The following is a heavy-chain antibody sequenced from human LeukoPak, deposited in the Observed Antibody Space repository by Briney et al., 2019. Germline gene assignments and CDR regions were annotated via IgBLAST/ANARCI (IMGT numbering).Heavy chain of an antibody. CDR1: GYTFTSYD. V-gene: IGHV1-8*01. CDR3: ARGITGTTAGYNWFDP. Sequence: GASVKVSCKASGYTFTSYDINWLRQATGQGLEWMGWMNPNSGNTGYAQKFQGRVTMTRNTSISTAYMELSSLRSEDTAVYYCARGITGTTAGYNWFDPWGQRTLVTVSS. J-gene: IGHJ5*02. CDR2: MNPNSGNT. D-gene: IGHD1-7*01.